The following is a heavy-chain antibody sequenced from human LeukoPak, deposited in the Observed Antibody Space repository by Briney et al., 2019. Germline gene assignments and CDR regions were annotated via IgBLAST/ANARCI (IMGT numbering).Heavy chain of an antibody. J-gene: IGHJ4*02. V-gene: IGHV4-4*02. CDR3: ARDSSSWYPKIHDY. CDR2: IYHSGST. CDR1: GFTFSSYW. Sequence: GSLRLSCAASGFTFSSYWMSWVRQPPGKGLEWIGEIYHSGSTNYNPSLKSRVTISVDKSKNQFSLKLSSVTAADTAVYYCARDSSSWYPKIHDYWGQGTLVTVSS. D-gene: IGHD6-13*01.